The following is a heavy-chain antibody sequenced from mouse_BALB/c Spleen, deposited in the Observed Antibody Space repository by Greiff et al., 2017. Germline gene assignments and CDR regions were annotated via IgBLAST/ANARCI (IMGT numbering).Heavy chain of an antibody. Sequence: EVKVEESGGGLVQPGGSLKLSCAASGFTFSSYTMSWVRQTPEKRLEWVAYISNGGGSTYYPDTVKGRFTISRDNAKNTLYLQMSSLKSEDTAMYYCARHGTTVVFDYWGQGTTRTVSS. CDR1: GFTFSSYT. CDR3: ARHGTTVVFDY. D-gene: IGHD1-1*01. V-gene: IGHV5-12-2*01. CDR2: ISNGGGST. J-gene: IGHJ2*01.